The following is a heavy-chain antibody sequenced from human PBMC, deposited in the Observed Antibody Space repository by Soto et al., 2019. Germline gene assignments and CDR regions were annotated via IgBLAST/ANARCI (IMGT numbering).Heavy chain of an antibody. Sequence: QVQLVQSGAEVKKPGSSVKVSCKASGGTFSSYAISWVRQAPGQGLEWMGGIIPIFGTANYAQKFQGRVTMTADEDTSTAYMELSSLRSEHTAVYYCARDKAGGGSSSWLFHYRGQGRLVTVSS. CDR1: GGTFSSYA. D-gene: IGHD6-13*01. J-gene: IGHJ4*02. V-gene: IGHV1-69*12. CDR3: ARDKAGGGSSSWLFHY. CDR2: IIPIFGTA.